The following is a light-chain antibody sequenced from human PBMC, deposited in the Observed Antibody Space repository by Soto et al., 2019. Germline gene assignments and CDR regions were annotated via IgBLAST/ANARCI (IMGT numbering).Light chain of an antibody. CDR1: SSNIGNNY. J-gene: IGLJ1*01. Sequence: SVLTQPPSVSAAPGQKVTISCSVSSSNIGNNYVSWYQQLPGPAPKLLIYENNKRPSGIPDRFSGSKSGTSATLGITGLQTGDEADYYCGTWDSSLSAEVFGTGTKVTVL. CDR2: ENN. CDR3: GTWDSSLSAEV. V-gene: IGLV1-51*02.